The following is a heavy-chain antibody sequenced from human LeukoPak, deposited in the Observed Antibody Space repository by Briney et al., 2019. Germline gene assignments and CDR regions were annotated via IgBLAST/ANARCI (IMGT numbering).Heavy chain of an antibody. CDR3: ARAPSWYYYMDV. Sequence: GASVKLSCKASGYTFTGYYMHWVRQAPGQGLEWMGWINPNSGGTNYAQKFQGRVTITRDTSISTAYMELSRLRSDDTAVYYCARAPSWYYYMDVWGKGTTVTVSS. CDR1: GYTFTGYY. V-gene: IGHV1-2*02. J-gene: IGHJ6*03. CDR2: INPNSGGT.